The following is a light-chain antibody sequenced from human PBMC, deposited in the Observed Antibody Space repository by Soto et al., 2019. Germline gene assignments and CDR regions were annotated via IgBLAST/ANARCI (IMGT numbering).Light chain of an antibody. CDR3: QHYGGPFT. Sequence: EIVLTQSPGTLSLSPGESATLSCRASQSVSSSYLAWYQQKPGQAPRLLISAAYSRASGIPGRFSGSGSGTDFTLTIRRLEPEGFAVYYCQHYGGPFTFGPGTKVYIK. CDR2: AAY. J-gene: IGKJ3*01. V-gene: IGKV3-20*01. CDR1: QSVSSSY.